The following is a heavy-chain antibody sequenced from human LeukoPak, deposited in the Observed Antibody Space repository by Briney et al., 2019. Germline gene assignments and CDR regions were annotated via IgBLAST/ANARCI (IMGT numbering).Heavy chain of an antibody. D-gene: IGHD6-19*01. V-gene: IGHV3-23*01. CDR1: GFTFNRNT. CDR2: IGGRGDKT. Sequence: GGSLRLSCAASGFTFNRNTISWVRQAPGKGLEWVPTIGGRGDKTFYADSVKGRFTISRDNSKNIVHLQMNSLTGEDTALYYCVRRGDASSGWGDHDFWGQVALVTVSS. J-gene: IGHJ4*02. CDR3: VRRGDASSGWGDHDF.